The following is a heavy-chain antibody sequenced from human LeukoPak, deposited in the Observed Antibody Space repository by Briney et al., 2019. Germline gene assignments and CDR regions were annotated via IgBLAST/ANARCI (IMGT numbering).Heavy chain of an antibody. CDR1: GGSFSGYY. CDR2: INHSGST. Sequence: SETLSLTCAVYGGSFSGYYWSWIRQPPGKGLEWIGEINHSGSTNYNPSLKSRVTISVDTSKNQFSLKLSSVTAADTAVYYCARRIVGATGNFDYWGQGTLVTVSS. CDR3: ARRIVGATGNFDY. V-gene: IGHV4-34*01. J-gene: IGHJ4*02. D-gene: IGHD1-26*01.